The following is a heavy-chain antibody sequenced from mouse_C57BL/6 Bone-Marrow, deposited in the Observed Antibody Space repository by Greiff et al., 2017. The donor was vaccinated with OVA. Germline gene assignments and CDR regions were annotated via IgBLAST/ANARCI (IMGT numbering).Heavy chain of an antibody. Sequence: VQLQQSGPELVKPGASVKISCKASGYAFSSSWMNWVKQRPGKGLEWIGRIYPGDGDTNYNGKFKGKATLTADKSSSTAYMQLSSLTSEDSAVYFCASYYYCSYWGQGTTLTLSS. CDR1: GYAFSSSW. D-gene: IGHD1-1*01. J-gene: IGHJ2*01. CDR2: IYPGDGDT. V-gene: IGHV1-82*01. CDR3: ASYYYCSY.